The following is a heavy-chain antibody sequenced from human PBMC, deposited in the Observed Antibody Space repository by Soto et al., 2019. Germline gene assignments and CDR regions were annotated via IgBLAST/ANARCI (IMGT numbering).Heavy chain of an antibody. CDR1: GLTLYSYV. Sequence: DVQLLESGGDLVQPGGSLRLSCAASGLTLYSYVMSWVRQAPGKGLEWVSGISGGSTYYSDSVKGRFTISRENSKNTLFLQMNSLRAEDTAAYYCAKGWGDYWGQGTLVTVSS. D-gene: IGHD3-16*01. CDR3: AKGWGDY. CDR2: ISGGST. V-gene: IGHV3-23*01. J-gene: IGHJ4*02.